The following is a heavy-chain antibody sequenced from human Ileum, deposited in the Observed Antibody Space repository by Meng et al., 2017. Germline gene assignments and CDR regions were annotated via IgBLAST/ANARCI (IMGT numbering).Heavy chain of an antibody. V-gene: IGHV3-72*01. J-gene: IGHJ6*02. D-gene: IGHD3-22*01. Sequence: GGSLRLSCAASGFTFSDHYMDWVRQAPGKGLEWVGRTRNKASSYTTEYAASVKGRFTISRDDSKNSLYLQMNSLKTEDTAVYYCAREKVYYYDSSGRAHYYYYYGMDVWGQGTTVTVSS. CDR1: GFTFSDHY. CDR3: AREKVYYYDSSGRAHYYYYYGMDV. CDR2: TRNKASSYTT.